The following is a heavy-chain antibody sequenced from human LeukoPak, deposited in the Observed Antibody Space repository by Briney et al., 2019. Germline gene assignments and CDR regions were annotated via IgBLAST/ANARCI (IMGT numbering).Heavy chain of an antibody. Sequence: SLRLSCAGSGFTFSSYAMHWVRQAPGKGLEWVAFMSYDGRNEYYGDSVKGRFTISRDNSKNTLYLQMNFLRADDTAVYFCARAPTSSYKGNYDYWGQGTLVTVSS. V-gene: IGHV3-30*04. CDR3: ARAPTSSYKGNYDY. CDR1: GFTFSSYA. J-gene: IGHJ4*02. CDR2: MSYDGRNE. D-gene: IGHD2-2*02.